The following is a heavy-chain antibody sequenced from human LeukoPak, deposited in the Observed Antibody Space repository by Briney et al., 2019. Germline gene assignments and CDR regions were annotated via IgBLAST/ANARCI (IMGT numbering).Heavy chain of an antibody. V-gene: IGHV3-7*03. J-gene: IGHJ5*02. CDR3: AREEVKSFDN. CDR1: GFTFSYYY. CDR2: IKGDGSET. Sequence: GGSLRLSCAASGFTFSYYYMSGVRQAPGKGLEWVANIKGDGSETSYVTSVRGRFTISRDNAKNSLYLQMNNLRVEDTAVYYCAREEVKSFDNWGQGTLVTVSS.